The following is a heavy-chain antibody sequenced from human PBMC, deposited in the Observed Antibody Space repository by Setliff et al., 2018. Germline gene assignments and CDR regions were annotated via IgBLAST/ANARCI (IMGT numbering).Heavy chain of an antibody. CDR1: GGSISSSSYY. J-gene: IGHJ3*02. V-gene: IGHV4-39*07. D-gene: IGHD3-22*01. CDR2: IYYSGST. Sequence: PSETLSLTCTVSGGSISSSSYYWGWIRQPPGKGLEWIGSIYYSGSTYYNPSLKSRVTISVDTSKNQLSLKLSSVTAADTAVYYCARDLIPVTYYYDSSGYSGAFDIWGQGTMVTVS. CDR3: ARDLIPVTYYYDSSGYSGAFDI.